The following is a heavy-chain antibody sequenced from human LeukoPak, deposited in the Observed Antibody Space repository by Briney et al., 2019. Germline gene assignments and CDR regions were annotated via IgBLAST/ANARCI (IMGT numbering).Heavy chain of an antibody. CDR3: ARTQYSYDAFDI. Sequence: SETLSLTCTVSVGSISSYYWSWIRHPPWKGLEWIGYIYYSGSTNYNPSLKSRVTISVDTSKNQFSLKLSSVTAADTAVYYCARTQYSYDAFDIWGQGTMVTVSS. CDR2: IYYSGST. V-gene: IGHV4-59*01. J-gene: IGHJ3*02. CDR1: VGSISSYY. D-gene: IGHD2/OR15-2a*01.